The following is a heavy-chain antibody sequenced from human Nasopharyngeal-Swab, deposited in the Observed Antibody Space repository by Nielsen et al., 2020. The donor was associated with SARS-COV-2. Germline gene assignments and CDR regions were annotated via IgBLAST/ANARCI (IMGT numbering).Heavy chain of an antibody. J-gene: IGHJ6*02. CDR2: INPSGGST. Sequence: WVRQAPGQGLEWMGIINPSGGSTSYAQKFQGRVTMTRDTSTSTVYMELSSPRSEDTAVYYCARAHYGMDVWGQGTTVTVSS. CDR3: ARAHYGMDV. V-gene: IGHV1-46*01.